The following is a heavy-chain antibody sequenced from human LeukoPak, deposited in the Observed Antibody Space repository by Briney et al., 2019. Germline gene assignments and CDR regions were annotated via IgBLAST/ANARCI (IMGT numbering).Heavy chain of an antibody. CDR3: ASAFYSSGYSDY. CDR1: GGSISSSSYY. V-gene: IGHV4-39*01. J-gene: IGHJ4*02. D-gene: IGHD6-19*01. CDR2: IYYSGST. Sequence: SETLSLTCTVSGGSISSSSYYWGWIRQPPGKGLEWIGSIYYSGSTYYNPSLKSRVSISVDTSKNQFSLKLSSVTAADTAVYYCASAFYSSGYSDYWGQGTLVTVSS.